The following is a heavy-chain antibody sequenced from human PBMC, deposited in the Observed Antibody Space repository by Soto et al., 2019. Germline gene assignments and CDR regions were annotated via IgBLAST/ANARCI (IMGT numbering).Heavy chain of an antibody. CDR3: ARQGGAMASAAFDI. J-gene: IGHJ3*02. Sequence: VRQAPGQGLLSIVGIIPIFCTVNYAQKFQGRVTITADESTSTAYMELSSLRSEVTAVYYCARQGGAMASAAFDIWGVCTIVPVSS. CDR2: IIPIFCTV. V-gene: IGHV1-69*01. D-gene: IGHD5-18*01.